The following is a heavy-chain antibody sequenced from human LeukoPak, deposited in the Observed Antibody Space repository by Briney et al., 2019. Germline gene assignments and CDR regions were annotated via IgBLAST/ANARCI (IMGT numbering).Heavy chain of an antibody. CDR1: GFTVSSNY. Sequence: GGSLRLSCVASGFTVSSNYMSWVRQAPGKGLEWVSVIYNDGSSYYADSVKGRFTISRDNSKNTLYLQMNSLRAEDTAVYYCARDRPFGGVLDFDYWGQGTPVTASS. D-gene: IGHD3-16*01. CDR2: IYNDGSS. J-gene: IGHJ4*02. CDR3: ARDRPFGGVLDFDY. V-gene: IGHV3-66*01.